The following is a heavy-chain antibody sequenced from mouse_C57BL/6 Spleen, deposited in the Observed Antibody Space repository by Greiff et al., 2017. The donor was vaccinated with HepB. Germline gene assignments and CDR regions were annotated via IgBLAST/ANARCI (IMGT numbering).Heavy chain of an antibody. Sequence: QVQLQQSGAELVRPGTSVKVSCKASGYAFTNYLIEWVKQRPGQGLEWIGVINPGSGGTNYNEKFKGKATLTADKSSSTAYMQLSSLTSEDSAVYFCARSLGGGDYWGQGTTLTVSS. CDR1: GYAFTNYL. CDR2: INPGSGGT. V-gene: IGHV1-54*01. D-gene: IGHD4-1*01. J-gene: IGHJ2*01. CDR3: ARSLGGGDY.